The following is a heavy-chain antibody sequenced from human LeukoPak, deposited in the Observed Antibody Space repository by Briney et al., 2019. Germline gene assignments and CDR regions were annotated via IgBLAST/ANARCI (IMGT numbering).Heavy chain of an antibody. J-gene: IGHJ4*02. V-gene: IGHV1-46*01. CDR1: GYTFTSYY. CDR3: ARGRRTYYDILTGYFTY. Sequence: ASVKVSCKASGYTFTSYYMHWVRQAPGQGLEWMGIINPSGGSTSYAQEFQGRVTMTRDTSTSTVYMELSSLRSEDTAVYYCARGRRTYYDILTGYFTYWGQGTLVTVSS. CDR2: INPSGGST. D-gene: IGHD3-9*01.